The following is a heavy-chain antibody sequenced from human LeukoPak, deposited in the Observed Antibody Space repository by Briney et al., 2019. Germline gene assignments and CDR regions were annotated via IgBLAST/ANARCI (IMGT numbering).Heavy chain of an antibody. CDR1: GYTFTGYY. CDR3: ARVADDCSSTSCFDSSPFFDY. J-gene: IGHJ4*02. CDR2: INPNSGGT. D-gene: IGHD2-2*01. Sequence: ASVKVSCKASGYTFTGYYMHWVRQAPGQGLEWMGWINPNSGGTNYAQKFQGRVTMTRDTSISTAYMELSRLRSDDTAVYYCARVADDCSSTSCFDSSPFFDYWGQGTLVTVSS. V-gene: IGHV1-2*02.